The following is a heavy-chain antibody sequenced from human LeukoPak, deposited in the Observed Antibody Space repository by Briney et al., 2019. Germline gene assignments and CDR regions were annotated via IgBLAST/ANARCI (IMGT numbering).Heavy chain of an antibody. V-gene: IGHV3-23*01. CDR3: AKSYVWGALDAFDI. CDR1: GFIFSNYA. J-gene: IGHJ3*02. Sequence: GGSLRLSCAASGFIFSNYAMSWVRQAPGKGLQWVSAFSGSGGSTYYADSVKGRFTISRDNAKNSLYLQVNSLRAEDTAVYYCAKSYVWGALDAFDIWGQGTMVTVSS. D-gene: IGHD3-16*01. CDR2: FSGSGGST.